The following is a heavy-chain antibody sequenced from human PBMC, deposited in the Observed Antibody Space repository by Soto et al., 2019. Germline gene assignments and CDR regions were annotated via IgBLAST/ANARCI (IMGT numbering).Heavy chain of an antibody. CDR1: GFTFSSYA. Sequence: EVQRLESGGGLVQPGGSLRLSCAASGFTFSSYAMSWVRQAPGKGLEWVSAISGSGGSTYYADSVKGRFTISRDNSKNTLYLQMNSRRAEDKAVYYCANQHAFDIWGQGTMVTVSS. J-gene: IGHJ3*02. V-gene: IGHV3-23*01. CDR2: ISGSGGST. CDR3: ANQHAFDI. D-gene: IGHD2-2*01.